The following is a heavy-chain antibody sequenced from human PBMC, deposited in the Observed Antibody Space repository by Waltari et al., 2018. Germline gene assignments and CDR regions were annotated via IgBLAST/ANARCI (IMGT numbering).Heavy chain of an antibody. D-gene: IGHD1-26*01. CDR3: RRPVGPGAFDI. J-gene: IGHJ3*02. V-gene: IGHV4-59*01. CDR1: NGSLKNYY. Sequence: QLQESGPGLVKPSESLSLTCTVSNGSLKNYYWSWIRQPPGGGLEWIGNIYYGGGTDYNPSLESRVSMSVDTSKNQFYLNLNSVSAADTAIYYCRRPVGPGAFDIWGQGTVVTVSS. CDR2: IYYGGGT.